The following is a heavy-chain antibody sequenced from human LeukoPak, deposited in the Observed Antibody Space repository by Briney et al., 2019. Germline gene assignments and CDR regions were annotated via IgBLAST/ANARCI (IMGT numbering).Heavy chain of an antibody. CDR3: ARDRVFGSGLPAYYYGMDV. V-gene: IGHV1-3*01. CDR1: GYTFSSYA. J-gene: IGHJ6*02. D-gene: IGHD6-19*01. CDR2: INAGNGNT. Sequence: GASVKVSCKASGYTFSSYAMRWVRQAPGQRLEWMGWINAGNGNTKFSQKFQGRVTITRDTSASTAYMELSSLRSEDTAVYYCARDRVFGSGLPAYYYGMDVWGQGTTVTVSS.